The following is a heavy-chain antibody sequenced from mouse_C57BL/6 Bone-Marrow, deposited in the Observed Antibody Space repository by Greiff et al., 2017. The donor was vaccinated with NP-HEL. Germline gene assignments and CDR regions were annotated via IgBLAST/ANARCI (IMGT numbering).Heavy chain of an antibody. V-gene: IGHV1-53*01. D-gene: IGHD1-1*01. CDR1: GYTFTSYW. CDR2: INPSNGGT. J-gene: IGHJ1*03. Sequence: QVQLQQPGTELVKPGASVKLSCKASGYTFTSYWMHWVKQRPGQGLEWMGNINPSNGGTNYNEKFKSKATLTVDKSSSTAYMQLSSLTSEDSAVYYCAREGGSSWSDWYFDVWGTGTTVTVSS. CDR3: AREGGSSWSDWYFDV.